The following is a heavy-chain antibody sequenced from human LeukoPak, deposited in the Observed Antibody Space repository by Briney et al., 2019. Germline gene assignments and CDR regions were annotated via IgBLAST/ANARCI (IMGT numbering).Heavy chain of an antibody. CDR1: GGSISSGGYY. D-gene: IGHD3-22*01. V-gene: IGHV4-30-2*01. Sequence: SQTLSLTCTVSGGSISSGGYYWSWIRQPPGKGLEWIGYIYHSGSTYYNPSLKSRVTISVDTSKNQFSLKLSSVTAADTAVYYCARDHHYYDSSGHDAFDIWGQGTMVTVSS. J-gene: IGHJ3*02. CDR3: ARDHHYYDSSGHDAFDI. CDR2: IYHSGST.